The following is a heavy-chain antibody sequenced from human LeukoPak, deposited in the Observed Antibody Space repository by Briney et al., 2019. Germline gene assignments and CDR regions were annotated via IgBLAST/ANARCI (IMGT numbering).Heavy chain of an antibody. Sequence: SETLSLTCTVSGGSISSGSYYWSWIRQPAGKGLEWIGRIYTSGSTNYNPSLKSRVTISVDTSKNQFSLKLSSVTAADTAVYYCARARVLGYCSSTSCPPGSLFDYWGQGTLVTVSS. CDR3: ARARVLGYCSSTSCPPGSLFDY. CDR1: GGSISSGSYY. J-gene: IGHJ4*02. CDR2: IYTSGST. D-gene: IGHD2-2*01. V-gene: IGHV4-61*02.